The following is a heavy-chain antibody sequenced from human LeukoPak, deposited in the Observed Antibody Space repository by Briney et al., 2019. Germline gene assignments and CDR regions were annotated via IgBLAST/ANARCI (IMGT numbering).Heavy chain of an antibody. V-gene: IGHV3-30*01. CDR3: ANPSRYYYDSSGYYYH. D-gene: IGHD3-22*01. CDR1: GFTFSSYA. CDR2: ISYDGSNK. Sequence: GGSLRLSCAASGFTFSSYAMHWVRQAPGKGLEWVAVISYDGSNKYYADSVKGRFTISRDNSKDTLLLQMNSLRAEDTAMYYCANPSRYYYDSSGYYYHWGRGTLVTVTS. J-gene: IGHJ4*02.